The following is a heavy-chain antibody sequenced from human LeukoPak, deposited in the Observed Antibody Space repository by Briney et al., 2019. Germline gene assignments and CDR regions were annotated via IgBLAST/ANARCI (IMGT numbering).Heavy chain of an antibody. Sequence: GGSLRLSCAASGFTFSSYAMSWVRQAPGKGLEWVGRIKSKADGGTTDYAAPVKGRFTISRDDSKNTLYLQMNSLKTEDTAVYYCTTDEVYYYDSSGYYTDYWGQGTLVTVSS. V-gene: IGHV3-15*01. J-gene: IGHJ4*02. D-gene: IGHD3-22*01. CDR1: GFTFSSYA. CDR3: TTDEVYYYDSSGYYTDY. CDR2: IKSKADGGTT.